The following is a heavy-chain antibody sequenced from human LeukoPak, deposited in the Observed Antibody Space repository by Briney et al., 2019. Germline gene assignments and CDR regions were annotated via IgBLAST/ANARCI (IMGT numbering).Heavy chain of an antibody. J-gene: IGHJ4*02. Sequence: PGGSLRLSCAASGFTFSNYGMHWVRQAPGKGLEWVAVIWYDGSNKYYADSVKGRFTISRDNSKNTLYLQMNSLRAEDTAVYYCAKDGTYYYDSSGYSFDYWGQGTLVSVSS. D-gene: IGHD3-22*01. CDR1: GFTFSNYG. CDR2: IWYDGSNK. V-gene: IGHV3-30*02. CDR3: AKDGTYYYDSSGYSFDY.